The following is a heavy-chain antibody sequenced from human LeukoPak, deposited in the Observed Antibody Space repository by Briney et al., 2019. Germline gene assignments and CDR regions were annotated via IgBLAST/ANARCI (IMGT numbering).Heavy chain of an antibody. CDR2: IHYSGST. CDR3: ARGRLTRFDP. CDR1: GGSISSGGYY. V-gene: IGHV4-31*03. Sequence: SQTLSLTCTVSGGSISSGGYYWSWIRQHPGKGLEWIGYIHYSGSTHYNPSLKSRVTISADTSKNRFSLKLSSVTAADTAVYFCARGRLTRFDPWGQGTLVTVSS. J-gene: IGHJ5*02.